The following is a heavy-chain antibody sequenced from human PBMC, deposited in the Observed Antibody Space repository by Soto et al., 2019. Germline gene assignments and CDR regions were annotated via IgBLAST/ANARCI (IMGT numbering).Heavy chain of an antibody. Sequence: GGSLRLSCAASGFTFSDHYMDWVRQTPGKGLEWVANIKQDGSEKYYVDSVKGRFTISRDNAKNSLYLQMNSLRAEDTAVYYCARDPYSSGWYSRHFDYWGQGTLVTVSS. D-gene: IGHD6-19*01. V-gene: IGHV3-7*03. CDR3: ARDPYSSGWYSRHFDY. CDR1: GFTFSDHY. J-gene: IGHJ4*02. CDR2: IKQDGSEK.